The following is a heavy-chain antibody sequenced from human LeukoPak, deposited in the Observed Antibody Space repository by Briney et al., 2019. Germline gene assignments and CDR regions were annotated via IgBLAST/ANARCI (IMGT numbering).Heavy chain of an antibody. CDR3: ARDSRTTPHPALPDY. CDR1: GYTFTGYF. J-gene: IGHJ4*02. D-gene: IGHD1-1*01. CDR2: INPNSGAT. Sequence: ASVKVSCKASGYTFTGYFIHWVRQAPGQGLEWMGWINPNSGATNYAQKFQGRVTVTRDTSISTAYMELTRLTSDDAAVYYCARDSRTTPHPALPDYWGQGTLVSVSS. V-gene: IGHV1-2*02.